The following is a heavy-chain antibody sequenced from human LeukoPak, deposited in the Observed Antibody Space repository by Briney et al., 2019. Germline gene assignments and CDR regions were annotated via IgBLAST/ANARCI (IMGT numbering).Heavy chain of an antibody. CDR2: ISAYNGNT. Sequence: ASVKVSCKASGYTFTSYGISWVRQAPGQGLEWMGWISAYNGNTNYAQKLQGRVTMTTDTSTSTAYMELRSLRSDDTAVYYCARVATEYFMGGNWFDPWGQGTLATVSS. J-gene: IGHJ5*02. CDR3: ARVATEYFMGGNWFDP. CDR1: GYTFTSYG. V-gene: IGHV1-18*01. D-gene: IGHD1-26*01.